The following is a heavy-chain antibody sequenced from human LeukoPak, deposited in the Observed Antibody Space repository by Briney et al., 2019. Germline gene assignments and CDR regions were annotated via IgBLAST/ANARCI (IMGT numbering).Heavy chain of an antibody. Sequence: RGSGPTLVKPTQTLTLTCTFSGFSLSTSGAGVGWIRQPPGKALEWLALIYWNDDKRYSPSLKSRLTITKDTSKNQVVLTMTNMDPVDTATYYCAHSLRLLWFGESATQYYFDYWGQGTLVTVSS. J-gene: IGHJ4*02. CDR1: GFSLSTSGAG. CDR2: IYWNDDK. V-gene: IGHV2-5*01. D-gene: IGHD3-10*01. CDR3: AHSLRLLWFGESATQYYFDY.